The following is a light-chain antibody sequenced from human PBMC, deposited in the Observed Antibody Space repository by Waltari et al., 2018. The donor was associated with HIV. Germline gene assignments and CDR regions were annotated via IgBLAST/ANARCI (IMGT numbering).Light chain of an antibody. CDR1: SSDVGGYNY. Sequence: QSALTQPPSAPGSPGQTVTISCSGTSSDVGGYNYVSWYQQHPGKAPKLMIYEVMKRPSGVPDRFSGSKSGNTASLTVSGLQAEDEADYYCSSSRVFGGGTKLTVL. V-gene: IGLV2-8*01. CDR2: EVM. CDR3: SSSRV. J-gene: IGLJ3*02.